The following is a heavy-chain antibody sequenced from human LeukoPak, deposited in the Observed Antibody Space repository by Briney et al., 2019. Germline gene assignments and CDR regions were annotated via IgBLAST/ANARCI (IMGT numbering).Heavy chain of an antibody. CDR2: INSDGSST. CDR1: GLTFSSYW. CDR3: ARGTFSDCSGGSCYGTGAFDI. D-gene: IGHD2-15*01. J-gene: IGHJ3*02. Sequence: GGSLRLSCAASGLTFSSYWMHWVRQAPGKGLVWVSRINSDGSSTSYADSVKGRFTISRDNAKNTLYLQMNSLRAEDTAVYYCARGTFSDCSGGSCYGTGAFDIWGQGTMVTVSS. V-gene: IGHV3-74*01.